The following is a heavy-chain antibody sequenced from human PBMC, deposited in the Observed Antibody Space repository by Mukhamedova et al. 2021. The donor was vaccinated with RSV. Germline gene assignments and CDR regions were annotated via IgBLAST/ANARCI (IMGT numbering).Heavy chain of an antibody. V-gene: IGHV4-4*07. CDR3: ARELMFGFDY. CDR2: VYTSGST. Sequence: CTVSGASTTTHYWSWIRQPAGKGLEWIGRVYTSGSTNYNASLSSRVTISIDRSNNQFSLTLSSVTAADPAIYYCARELMFGFDYCG. J-gene: IGHJ4*01. CDR1: GASTTTHY. D-gene: IGHD3-10*02.